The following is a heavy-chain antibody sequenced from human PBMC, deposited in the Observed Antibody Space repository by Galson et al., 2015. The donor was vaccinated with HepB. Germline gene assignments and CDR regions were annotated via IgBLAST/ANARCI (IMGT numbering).Heavy chain of an antibody. V-gene: IGHV1-69*13. D-gene: IGHD3-10*01. CDR2: IIPIFGTA. Sequence: SVKVSCKASGGTFSSYAISWVRQAPGQGLEWMGGIIPIFGTANYAQKFQGRVTNTADESTSTAYMELSSLRSEDTAVYYCARDLPNSRGGKAPGIFDYWGQGTLVTVSS. J-gene: IGHJ4*02. CDR3: ARDLPNSRGGKAPGIFDY. CDR1: GGTFSSYA.